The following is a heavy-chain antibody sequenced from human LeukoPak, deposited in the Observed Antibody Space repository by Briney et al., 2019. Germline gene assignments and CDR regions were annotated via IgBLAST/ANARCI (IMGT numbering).Heavy chain of an antibody. CDR1: GFTFSSYG. Sequence: GGSLRLACAASGFTFSSYGMHWVRQAPGKGLEWVAVISYDGSNKYYADSVKGRFTISRDNSKNTLYLQMNSLRAEDTAVYYCAKVGGYYYYYDMDVWGQGTTVTVSS. D-gene: IGHD3-3*01. CDR2: ISYDGSNK. J-gene: IGHJ6*02. CDR3: AKVGGYYYYYDMDV. V-gene: IGHV3-30*18.